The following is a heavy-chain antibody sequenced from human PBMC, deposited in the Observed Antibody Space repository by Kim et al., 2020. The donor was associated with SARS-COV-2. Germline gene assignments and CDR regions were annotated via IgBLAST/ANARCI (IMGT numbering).Heavy chain of an antibody. D-gene: IGHD2-15*01. CDR2: VEYSGST. J-gene: IGHJ4*02. Sequence: SETLSLTCIVSGASVSSGNYYWSWIRQPPGKGLEWIGYVEYSGSTNYIPSLKSRLSISIDTSTNRFSLKLISVTAADTAVYYCARTTQPTTQPTSGHWPLFDNWGQGTLVIVSS. CDR1: GASVSSGNYY. CDR3: ARTTQPTTQPTSGHWPLFDN. V-gene: IGHV4-61*01.